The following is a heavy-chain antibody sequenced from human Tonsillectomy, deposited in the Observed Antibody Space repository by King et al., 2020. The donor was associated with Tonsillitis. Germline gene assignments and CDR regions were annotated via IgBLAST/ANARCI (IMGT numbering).Heavy chain of an antibody. CDR1: GYTFTGNY. D-gene: IGHD2-2*01. Sequence: VQLVESGAEVKKPGASVKVSCKASGYTFTGNYMHWVRQAPGQGLEWVGWINPNSGGTNYAQTFQGRVTMTRDTSISTAYMELSRLRSDDTAVYYCARRGVDGSSANSSPYFDYWGQGTLVTVSS. V-gene: IGHV1-2*02. CDR3: ARRGVDGSSANSSPYFDY. J-gene: IGHJ4*02. CDR2: INPNSGGT.